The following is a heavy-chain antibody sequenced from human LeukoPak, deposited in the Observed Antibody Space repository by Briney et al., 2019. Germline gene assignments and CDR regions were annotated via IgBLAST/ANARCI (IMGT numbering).Heavy chain of an antibody. CDR1: GFTFISYA. J-gene: IGHJ6*02. CDR3: AKAVAGLYGMDV. D-gene: IGHD6-19*01. Sequence: GWSLTLSCAACGFTFISYAMSGVRQAPGKGLEGVSAISGSGGSTYYADSVKGRFTISRNNSKNTLYLQMNSLRAEDTAVYYCAKAVAGLYGMDVWGQGTTVTVSS. V-gene: IGHV3-23*01. CDR2: ISGSGGST.